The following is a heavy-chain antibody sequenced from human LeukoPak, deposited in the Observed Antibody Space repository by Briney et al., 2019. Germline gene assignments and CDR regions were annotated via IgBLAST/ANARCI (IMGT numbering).Heavy chain of an antibody. CDR3: ARASAAAFLYYYYMDV. Sequence: GGSLRLSCAASGFTFSSYWMSWVRQAPGKGLEWVANIKQDGSEKYYVDSVKGRFTISRDNAKNSLYLQMNSLRAEDTAVYYCARASAAAFLYYYYMDVWGKGTTVTVSS. D-gene: IGHD6-13*01. J-gene: IGHJ6*03. V-gene: IGHV3-7*01. CDR1: GFTFSSYW. CDR2: IKQDGSEK.